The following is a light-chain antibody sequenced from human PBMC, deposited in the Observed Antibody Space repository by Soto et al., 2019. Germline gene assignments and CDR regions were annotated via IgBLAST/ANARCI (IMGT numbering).Light chain of an antibody. J-gene: IGKJ1*01. CDR2: GAS. CDR1: QSVSSN. CDR3: QQYGSSPSWT. Sequence: EIVMTQSPATLSVSPGERATLSCRASQSVSSNLAWYQQKPGQAPRLLIYGASSRATGIPDRFSGSGSGTDFTLTISRVEPEDFAVYYCQQYGSSPSWTFGQGTKVDIK. V-gene: IGKV3-20*01.